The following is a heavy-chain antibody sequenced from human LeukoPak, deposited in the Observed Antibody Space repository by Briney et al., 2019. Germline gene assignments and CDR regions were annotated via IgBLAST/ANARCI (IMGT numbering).Heavy chain of an antibody. J-gene: IGHJ4*02. V-gene: IGHV1-24*01. CDR3: ALTMVRGVLIDY. CDR1: GHTLTQLS. CDR2: FDPEDGET. D-gene: IGHD3-10*01. Sequence: GASVKVSCKVSGHTLTQLSMHWVRQAPGKGLEWMAGFDPEDGETIYAQKFQGRVTMTEDTSTDTAYMELSSLRSEDTAVYYCALTMVRGVLIDYWGQGTLVTLSS.